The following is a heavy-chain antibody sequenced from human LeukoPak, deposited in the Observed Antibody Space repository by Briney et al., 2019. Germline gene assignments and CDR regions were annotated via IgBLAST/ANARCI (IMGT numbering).Heavy chain of an antibody. J-gene: IGHJ4*02. CDR3: ARASLYDNSAYYLDY. D-gene: IGHD3-22*01. V-gene: IGHV3-20*04. Sequence: GGSLRLSCAASGFTFDNYGMTWVRQVPGKGLEWVSGVNWNGGSTGYADSVKGRFTISRDNAKNSLYLQMNSLRAGDTALYYCARASLYDNSAYYLDYWGQGTLVTVSS. CDR1: GFTFDNYG. CDR2: VNWNGGST.